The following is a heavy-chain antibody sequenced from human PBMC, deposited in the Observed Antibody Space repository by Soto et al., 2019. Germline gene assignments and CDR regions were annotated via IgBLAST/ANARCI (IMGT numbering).Heavy chain of an antibody. CDR1: GGSISSSSYY. J-gene: IGHJ4*02. CDR3: ATSYGNAWYTY. Sequence: SETLSLTCSVSGGSISSSSYYWGWIRQPPGKGLEWIGSIYYSGSTHYNPSLKSRITISVDRSKNQFTLQLTPVTVADTAVYYCATSYGNAWYTYWGQGTQVTVSS. CDR2: IYYSGST. D-gene: IGHD6-13*01. V-gene: IGHV4-39*06.